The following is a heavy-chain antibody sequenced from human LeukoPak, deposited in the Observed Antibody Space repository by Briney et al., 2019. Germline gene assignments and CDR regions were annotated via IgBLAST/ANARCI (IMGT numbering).Heavy chain of an antibody. CDR1: GGSFSGYY. J-gene: IGHJ4*02. Sequence: SETLSLTCAVYGGSFSGYYWSWIRQPPGKGLEWIGEINHSGSTNYNPSLKSRVTISVDTSENQFSLKLSSVTAADTAVYYCARDMIQLWFRGFDYWGQGTLVTVSS. CDR3: ARDMIQLWFRGFDY. V-gene: IGHV4-34*01. CDR2: INHSGST. D-gene: IGHD5-18*01.